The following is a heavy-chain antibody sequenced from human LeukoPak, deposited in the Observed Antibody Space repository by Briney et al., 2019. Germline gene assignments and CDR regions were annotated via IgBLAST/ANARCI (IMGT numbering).Heavy chain of an antibody. D-gene: IGHD5-18*01. Sequence: PSETLSLTCTVSGGSISGYYWSWIRQPPGKGLEWIGYIYYTGSTNYNPSPKSRVTISVDTSKNQFSLKLSSVTAADTAVYYCARSPRGYRGYAFDIWGQGTMVTVSS. CDR2: IYYTGST. V-gene: IGHV4-59*08. CDR3: ARSPRGYRGYAFDI. J-gene: IGHJ3*02. CDR1: GGSISGYY.